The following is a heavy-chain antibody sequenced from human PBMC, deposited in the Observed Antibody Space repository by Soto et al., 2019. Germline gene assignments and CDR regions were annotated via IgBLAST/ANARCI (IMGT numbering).Heavy chain of an antibody. Sequence: SETLSLTCTVSGGSISSGGYYWSWIRQHPGKGLEWIGYIYYSGSTYYNPSLKSRVTISVDTSKNQFSLKLSSVTAADTAVYYCARSDGDAFDIWGQGTMVTVSS. J-gene: IGHJ3*02. V-gene: IGHV4-31*03. CDR2: IYYSGST. CDR3: ARSDGDAFDI. CDR1: GGSISSGGYY.